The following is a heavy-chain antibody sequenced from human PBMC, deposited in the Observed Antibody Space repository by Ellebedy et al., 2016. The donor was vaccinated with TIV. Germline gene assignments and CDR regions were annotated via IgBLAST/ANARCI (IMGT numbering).Heavy chain of an antibody. D-gene: IGHD7-27*01. CDR2: INTNSGRT. CDR1: GYTFTSYG. J-gene: IGHJ3*02. Sequence: AASVKVSCKASGYTFTSYGISWVRQAPGQGLEWMGWINTNSGRTKYAQKFQDWVTITRDTSISTAYMDVTSLRTDDTAVYYCARKTGNRADFDIWGQGSMVAVSS. CDR3: ARKTGNRADFDI. V-gene: IGHV1-2*04.